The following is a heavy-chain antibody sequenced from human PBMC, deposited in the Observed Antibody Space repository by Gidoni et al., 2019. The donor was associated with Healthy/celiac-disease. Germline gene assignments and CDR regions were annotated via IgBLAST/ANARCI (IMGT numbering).Heavy chain of an antibody. J-gene: IGHJ6*03. Sequence: EVQLVESGGGLVQPGGSLRLSCAASGFTFSSYDMHWVRQATGKGLQWVSAIGTAGDPYYPGSVKGRFTISRENAKNSLYIQMNSLRAGDTAVYYCARGGNGGNSYYYYYMDVWGKGTTVTVSS. D-gene: IGHD2-21*02. CDR2: IGTAGDP. CDR1: GFTFSSYD. V-gene: IGHV3-13*05. CDR3: ARGGNGGNSYYYYYMDV.